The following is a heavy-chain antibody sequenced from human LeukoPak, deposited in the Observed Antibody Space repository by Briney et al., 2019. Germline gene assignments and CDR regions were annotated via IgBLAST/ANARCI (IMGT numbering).Heavy chain of an antibody. Sequence: KTGGSLRLSCAASGFTFSSYSMNWVRQAPGKGLEWVSSISSSSSYIYYADSVKGRFTISRDNAKNSLYLQMNSLRAEDTALYYCAKDGRLWFGELWFDPWGQGTLVTVSS. CDR3: AKDGRLWFGELWFDP. CDR1: GFTFSSYS. D-gene: IGHD3-10*01. CDR2: ISSSSSYI. J-gene: IGHJ5*02. V-gene: IGHV3-21*04.